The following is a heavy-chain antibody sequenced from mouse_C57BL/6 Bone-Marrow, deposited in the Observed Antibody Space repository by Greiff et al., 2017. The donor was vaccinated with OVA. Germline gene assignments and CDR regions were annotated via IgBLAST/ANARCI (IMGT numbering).Heavy chain of an antibody. D-gene: IGHD1-1*01. CDR2: IYPGSGNT. V-gene: IGHV1-76*01. CDR1: GYTFTDYY. Sequence: QVQLQQSGAELVRPGASVKLSCKASGYTFTDYYINWVKQRPGQGLEWIARIYPGSGNTYYNEKFKGKATLTAEKSSSTAYMQLSSLTSEDSAVYFCAREVYYGRDYWGQGTTLTVSS. CDR3: AREVYYGRDY. J-gene: IGHJ2*01.